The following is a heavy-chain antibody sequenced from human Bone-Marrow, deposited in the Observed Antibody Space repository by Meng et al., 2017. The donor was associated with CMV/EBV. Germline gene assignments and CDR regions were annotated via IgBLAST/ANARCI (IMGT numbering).Heavy chain of an antibody. CDR3: ARGHVAYYS. V-gene: IGHV3-73*01. J-gene: IGHJ4*02. D-gene: IGHD3-16*01. CDR1: GLTFSDST. CDR2: IGRRAASYAT. Sequence: GGSLRLSCAASGLTFSDSTIHWVRQASGKGLEWVGRIGRRAASYATGYAESVKGRFSISREDSENTAQLQMDSLKTEDTAVYFCARGHVAYYSWGQGTLVTVSS.